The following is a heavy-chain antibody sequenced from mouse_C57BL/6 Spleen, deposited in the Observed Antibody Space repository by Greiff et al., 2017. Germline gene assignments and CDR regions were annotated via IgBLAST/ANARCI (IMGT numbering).Heavy chain of an antibody. CDR2: INPNNGGT. D-gene: IGHD2-3*01. J-gene: IGHJ4*01. V-gene: IGHV1-26*01. Sequence: EVQLQQSGPELVKPGASVKISCKASGYTFTDYYMNWVKQSHGKSLEWIGDINPNNGGTSYNQKFKGKATLTVDKSSSTAYMELRSLTSEDSAVYYGAREWLLPHYYAMDYWGQGTSVTVSS. CDR1: GYTFTDYY. CDR3: AREWLLPHYYAMDY.